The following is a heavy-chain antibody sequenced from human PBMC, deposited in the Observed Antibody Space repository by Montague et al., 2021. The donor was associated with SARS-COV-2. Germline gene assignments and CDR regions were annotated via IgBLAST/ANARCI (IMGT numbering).Heavy chain of an antibody. J-gene: IGHJ4*02. D-gene: IGHD6-19*01. V-gene: IGHV4-59*01. CDR2: IFSSGTA. Sequence: SETLSLTCSVSGYSISNYYWSWIRQPPGKGLEWLGYIFSSGTATYNPSLRSRLTISVDTSTNQFSLKVTSVTTADTATYYCARGEVAGPFDYWGRGTLVTVSS. CDR3: ARGEVAGPFDY. CDR1: GYSISNYY.